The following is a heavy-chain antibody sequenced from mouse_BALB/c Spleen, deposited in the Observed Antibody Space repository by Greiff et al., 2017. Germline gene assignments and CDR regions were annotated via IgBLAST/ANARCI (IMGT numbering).Heavy chain of an antibody. CDR1: GFNIKDYY. D-gene: IGHD2-14*01. V-gene: IGHV14-4*02. CDR2: IDPENGDT. CDR3: NALYRYDGLPCAY. J-gene: IGHJ3*01. Sequence: EVKLMESGAELVRSGASVKLSCTASGFNIKDYYMHWVKQRPEQGLEWIGWIDPENGDTEYAPKFQGKATMTADTSSNTAYLQLSSLTSEDTAVYYCNALYRYDGLPCAYWGQGTLVTVSA.